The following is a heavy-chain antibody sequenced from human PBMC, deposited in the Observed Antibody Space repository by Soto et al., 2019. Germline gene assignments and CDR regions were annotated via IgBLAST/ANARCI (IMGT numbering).Heavy chain of an antibody. CDR3: AGIVRYCSGGSCYSGEWGAFDI. J-gene: IGHJ3*02. CDR2: IIPILGIA. V-gene: IGHV1-69*02. D-gene: IGHD2-15*01. Sequence: SVKVSCKASGGTFSSYTISWVRQAPGQGLEWMGRIIPILGIANYAQKFQGRVTITADKSTSTAYMELSSLRSEDTAVYYCAGIVRYCSGGSCYSGEWGAFDIWGQGTMVTVSS. CDR1: GGTFSSYT.